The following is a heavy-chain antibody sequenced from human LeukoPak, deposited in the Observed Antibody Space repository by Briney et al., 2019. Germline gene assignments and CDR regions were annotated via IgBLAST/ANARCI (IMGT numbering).Heavy chain of an antibody. V-gene: IGHV3-30-3*01. D-gene: IGHD6-13*01. J-gene: IGHJ4*02. CDR1: GFTITNYA. Sequence: PGRSLILSCAASGFTITNYAMQWVHKAPGNGVGRVTVISYDGSNKYYAESVKGRFTISRDNSKNTLYLQMNSLRAEDTAVYYCARSVQQLAYYFDYWGQGTLVTVSS. CDR2: ISYDGSNK. CDR3: ARSVQQLAYYFDY.